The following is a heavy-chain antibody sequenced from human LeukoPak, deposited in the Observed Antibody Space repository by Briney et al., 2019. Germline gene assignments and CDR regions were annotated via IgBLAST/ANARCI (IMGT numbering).Heavy chain of an antibody. Sequence: GGSLRLSCAGSGLTLRSYAMSWVRQAPGKGLEWVSAISGSGSSTFYADSVKGRFTISRDNSKNTLYLQMNSLRAEDTAVYYCAKAPSSGWYPYYFDYWGQGTLVTVSS. CDR2: ISGSGSST. V-gene: IGHV3-23*01. J-gene: IGHJ4*02. D-gene: IGHD6-19*01. CDR3: AKAPSSGWYPYYFDY. CDR1: GLTLRSYA.